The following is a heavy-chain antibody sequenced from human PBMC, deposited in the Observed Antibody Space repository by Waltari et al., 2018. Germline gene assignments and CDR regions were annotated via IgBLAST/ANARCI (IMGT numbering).Heavy chain of an antibody. Sequence: QVQVVQSGAEVEKPGASVKVSCTTSSSAPIWVRQAPGQGLEWMGWISVHSGATNYAQNFRDRVIMTADTSTRTAYLEVRNLRSDDTAVYYCARDSNHWDPRYMDVWGKGTTVTVSS. CDR1: SSA. V-gene: IGHV1-18*01. CDR2: ISVHSGAT. J-gene: IGHJ6*03. D-gene: IGHD1-26*01. CDR3: ARDSNHWDPRYMDV.